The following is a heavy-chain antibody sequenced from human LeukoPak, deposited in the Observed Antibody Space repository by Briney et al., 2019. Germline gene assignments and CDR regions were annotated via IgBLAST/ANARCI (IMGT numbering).Heavy chain of an antibody. V-gene: IGHV3-21*01. J-gene: IGHJ4*02. CDR2: IGPGPSHT. CDR3: ARDYVTMAPDY. CDR1: GFTFNTYG. D-gene: IGHD3-10*02. Sequence: GGSLSLSCAASGFTFNTYGRNWVRQAPGKGLEWLSYIGPGPSHTYYADSVRGRFVISRDDAKSSLYLQMSSLRAEDTAVYYCARDYVTMAPDYGGLGTLVTVSS.